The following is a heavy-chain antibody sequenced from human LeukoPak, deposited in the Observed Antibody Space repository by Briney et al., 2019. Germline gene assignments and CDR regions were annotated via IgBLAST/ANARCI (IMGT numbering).Heavy chain of an antibody. CDR3: AKNGVPVRI. D-gene: IGHD4-17*01. CDR1: GFTFSSYA. Sequence: SLRLSCAASGFTFSSYAMHWVRQAPGKGLEWVAVISYDGSNKYYADSVKGRFTISRDNSKNTLYLQMNSLRAEDTAVYYCAKNGVPVRIWGQGTLVTVSS. J-gene: IGHJ4*02. V-gene: IGHV3-30*04. CDR2: ISYDGSNK.